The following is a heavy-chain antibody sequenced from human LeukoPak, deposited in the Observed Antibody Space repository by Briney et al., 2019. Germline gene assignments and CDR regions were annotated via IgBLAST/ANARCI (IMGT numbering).Heavy chain of an antibody. Sequence: SETLSLTCTVSGGSISSYYWSWIRQPPGKGLEWIGHIYNSGSTNYNPSVKSRVTISVDTSKNQFSLKLSSVNAADTAVYYCARETYYYDRSGYYSDLYYFDYWGQGTLVTVSS. CDR1: GGSISSYY. CDR2: IYNSGST. D-gene: IGHD3-22*01. J-gene: IGHJ4*02. V-gene: IGHV4-59*12. CDR3: ARETYYYDRSGYYSDLYYFDY.